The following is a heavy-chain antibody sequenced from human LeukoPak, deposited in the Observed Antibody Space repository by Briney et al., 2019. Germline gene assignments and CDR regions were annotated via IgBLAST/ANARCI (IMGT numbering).Heavy chain of an antibody. CDR3: ARRGENGHWYFDL. D-gene: IGHD3-16*01. V-gene: IGHV4-59*08. J-gene: IGHJ2*01. CDR1: GGSISSDY. Sequence: SETLSLTCTVSGGSISSDYWNWIRQPPGKGLEWIGFIYYTGITNYNPSLKSRVTMSLDTSKNQFSLRLYSVTAADTAVYYCARRGENGHWYFDLWGRGTLVAVSS. CDR2: IYYTGIT.